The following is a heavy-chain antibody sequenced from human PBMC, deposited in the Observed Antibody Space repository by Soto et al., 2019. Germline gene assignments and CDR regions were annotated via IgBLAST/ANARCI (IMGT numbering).Heavy chain of an antibody. Sequence: QVQLVQSGAEVKKPGSSVKVSCKASGGTFSTSTFTWVRQAPGQGLEWMGRTIPILDLADYAQDFQGRVTITADKSTSTAYMELTSLTSKDTAVYYCARDSPIGSTYSGYDAIDSWGQGTLVTVSS. V-gene: IGHV1-69*08. CDR2: TIPILDLA. J-gene: IGHJ4*02. D-gene: IGHD5-12*01. CDR1: GGTFSTST. CDR3: ARDSPIGSTYSGYDAIDS.